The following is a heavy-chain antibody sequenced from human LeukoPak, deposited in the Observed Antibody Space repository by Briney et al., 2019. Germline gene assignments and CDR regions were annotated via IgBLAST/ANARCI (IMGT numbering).Heavy chain of an antibody. J-gene: IGHJ4*02. Sequence: KPSETLSLTCTVSGGSISSSSYYWGWIRQPPGKGLEWIGSIYNSGSTYYNPSLKSRVTISVDTSKNQFSLKLSSVTAADTAVSYCARHRGSPYTGSYYYFDYWGQGTLVTVSS. CDR3: ARHRGSPYTGSYYYFDY. CDR1: GGSISSSSYY. D-gene: IGHD1-26*01. CDR2: IYNSGST. V-gene: IGHV4-39*01.